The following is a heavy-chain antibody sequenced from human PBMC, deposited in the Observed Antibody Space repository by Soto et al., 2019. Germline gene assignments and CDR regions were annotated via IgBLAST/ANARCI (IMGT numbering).Heavy chain of an antibody. J-gene: IGHJ4*02. CDR3: AKDGGFGELKYYFDY. D-gene: IGHD3-10*01. CDR2: ISWNSGSI. CDR1: GFTFDDYA. V-gene: IGHV3-9*01. Sequence: GGSLRLSCAASGFTFDDYAMHWVRQAPGKGLEWVSGISWNSGSIGYADSVKGRFTISRDNAKNSLYLQMNSLRAEDTALYYCAKDGGFGELKYYFDYWGQGTLVTVSS.